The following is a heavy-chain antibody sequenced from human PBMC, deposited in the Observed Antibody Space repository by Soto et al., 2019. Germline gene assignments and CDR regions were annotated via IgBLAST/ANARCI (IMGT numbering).Heavy chain of an antibody. CDR1: GFTFSSYS. CDR2: ISSSSSYI. CDR3: ARDGIAAALHYYYGMDI. V-gene: IGHV3-21*01. J-gene: IGHJ6*02. Sequence: GGSLRLSCAASGFTFSSYSMNWVRQAPGKGLEWVSSISSSSSYIYYADSVKGRFTISRDNAKNSLYLQMNSLRAEDTAVYYCARDGIAAALHYYYGMDIWGQGTTVTVSS. D-gene: IGHD6-13*01.